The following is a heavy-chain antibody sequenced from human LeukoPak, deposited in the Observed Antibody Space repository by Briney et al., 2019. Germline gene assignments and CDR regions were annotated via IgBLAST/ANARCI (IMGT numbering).Heavy chain of an antibody. D-gene: IGHD3-9*01. V-gene: IGHV5-51*01. CDR3: ARLFSLLRYFDWPSGFDY. CDR1: GYSFTSYW. CDR2: IYPGDSDT. Sequence: GESLKISCKGSGYSFTSYWIGWVRQMPGKGLEWMGIIYPGDSDTRYSPSFQGQVTISADKSISTAYLQWSSLKASDTAMYHCARLFSLLRYFDWPSGFDYWGQGTLVTVSS. J-gene: IGHJ4*02.